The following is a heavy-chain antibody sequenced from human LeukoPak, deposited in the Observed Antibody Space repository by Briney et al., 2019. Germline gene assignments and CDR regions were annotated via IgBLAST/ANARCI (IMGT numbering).Heavy chain of an antibody. CDR2: IYYSGST. D-gene: IGHD1-26*01. J-gene: IGHJ4*02. CDR1: GGSISSGGYY. CDR3: ASAKNSGSYWADY. V-gene: IGHV4-31*03. Sequence: SETLSLTCTVSGGSISSGGYYWSWIRQHPGKGLEWIGYIYYSGSTYYNPSLKGRVTISVDTSKNQFSLKLSSVTAADTAVYYCASAKNSGSYWADYWGQGTLVTVSS.